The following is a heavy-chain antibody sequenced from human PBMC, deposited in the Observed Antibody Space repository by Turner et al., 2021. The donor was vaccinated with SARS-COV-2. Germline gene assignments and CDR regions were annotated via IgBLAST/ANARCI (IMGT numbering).Heavy chain of an antibody. Sequence: EVQLLESGGGLVQPGGSLRLSCAASGITSTSYSMSWVRQAPGNGLEWVSSISCSGVTTYYADSVKGRFTISRDSFNNMVYLQMNSLRADDMAVYYCAKGGWGAFDYWGQGILVIVSS. CDR1: GITSTSYS. V-gene: IGHV3-23*01. CDR3: AKGGWGAFDY. CDR2: ISCSGVTT. D-gene: IGHD3-16*01. J-gene: IGHJ4*02.